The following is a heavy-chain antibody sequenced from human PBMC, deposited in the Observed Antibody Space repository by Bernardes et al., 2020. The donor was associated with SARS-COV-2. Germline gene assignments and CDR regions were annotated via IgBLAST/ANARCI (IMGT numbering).Heavy chain of an antibody. D-gene: IGHD4-17*01. V-gene: IGHV3-73*01. CDR1: GFHFIGPA. J-gene: IGHJ4*02. CDR2: MRSKYKNYVT. CDR3: TGDYLY. Sequence: GLLKLPCPASGFHFIGPAIQWVRQAPGKGLEWVGRMRSKYKNYVTTYAPSLKDRITISRDDSRDTAYLQINSLKIGDTAVYYCTGDYLYWGQGALVTVSS.